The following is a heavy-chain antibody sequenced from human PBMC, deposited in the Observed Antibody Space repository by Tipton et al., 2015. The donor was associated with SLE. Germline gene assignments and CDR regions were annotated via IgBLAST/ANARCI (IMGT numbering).Heavy chain of an antibody. CDR3: ARQTSYYDFWSGYYSWYFDL. J-gene: IGHJ2*01. Sequence: TLSLTCAVYGGSFSGYYWGWIRQPPGKGLEWIGSIYYSGSTYYNPSLKSRVTISVDTSKNQFSLKLSSVTAADTAVYYCARQTSYYDFWSGYYSWYFDLWGRGTLVTVSS. D-gene: IGHD3-3*01. CDR2: IYYSGST. CDR1: GGSFSGYY. V-gene: IGHV4-39*01.